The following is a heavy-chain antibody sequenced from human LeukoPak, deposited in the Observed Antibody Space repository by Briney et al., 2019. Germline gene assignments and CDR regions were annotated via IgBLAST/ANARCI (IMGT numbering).Heavy chain of an antibody. Sequence: GGSPRLSCAASGFTFSSYEMNWVRQAPGKGLEWVSYISSSGSTIYYADSVKGRFTISRDNAKNSLYLQMNSLRAEDTAVYYCARERVLWFGEPDYFDYWGQGTLVTVSS. V-gene: IGHV3-48*03. CDR2: ISSSGSTI. J-gene: IGHJ4*02. D-gene: IGHD3-10*01. CDR1: GFTFSSYE. CDR3: ARERVLWFGEPDYFDY.